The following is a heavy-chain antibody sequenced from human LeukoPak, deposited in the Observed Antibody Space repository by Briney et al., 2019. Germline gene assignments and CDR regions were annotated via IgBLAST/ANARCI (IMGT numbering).Heavy chain of an antibody. D-gene: IGHD1/OR15-1a*01. Sequence: SETLSLTCAVYGGSFSGYYLSWIRQPPGKGLEWIGEINHSGSTNYNPSLKSRVTISVDTSKNQFSLKLSSVTAADTAVYYCARDSGTKNWFDPWGQGTLVTVSS. J-gene: IGHJ5*02. V-gene: IGHV4-34*01. CDR2: INHSGST. CDR1: GGSFSGYY. CDR3: ARDSGTKNWFDP.